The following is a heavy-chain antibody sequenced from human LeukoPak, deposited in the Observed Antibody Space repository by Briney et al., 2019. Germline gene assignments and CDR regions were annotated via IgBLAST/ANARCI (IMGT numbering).Heavy chain of an antibody. J-gene: IGHJ4*02. Sequence: GGSLRHSRAASGLTVRSNYISWVRQAPGEGLDWVEVFFGGGGTHYADSVKGRFTISRDQSKNAFHLQMNSVRVEDMAVYFCASWGIGSFYEYWGQGTLVTVSS. V-gene: IGHV3-66*01. D-gene: IGHD1-26*01. CDR3: ASWGIGSFYEY. CDR2: FFGGGGT. CDR1: GLTVRSNY.